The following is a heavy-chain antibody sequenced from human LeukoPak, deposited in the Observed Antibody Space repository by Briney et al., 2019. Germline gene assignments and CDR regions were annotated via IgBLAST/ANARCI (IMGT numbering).Heavy chain of an antibody. Sequence: GGSLRLSCDASGFTFSDYGMHRVRQAPGKGLEGVAVTSYDGSINQYAESVKGRFTISRDNFNNTLYLQMKSLRADDTAVYYCAKVLWAKYGGNSILRYLDHWGQGTLVVVSS. V-gene: IGHV3-30*18. D-gene: IGHD3-9*01. CDR1: GFTFSDYG. CDR2: TSYDGSIN. CDR3: AKVLWAKYGGNSILRYLDH. J-gene: IGHJ4*02.